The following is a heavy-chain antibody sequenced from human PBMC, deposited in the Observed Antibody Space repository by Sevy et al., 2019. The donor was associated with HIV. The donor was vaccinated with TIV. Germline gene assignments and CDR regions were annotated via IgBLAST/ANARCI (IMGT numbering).Heavy chain of an antibody. CDR2: ISSSSSYI. Sequence: GGSLRLFCAASGFTFSSYSMNWVRQAPGKGLEWVSSISSSSSYIYYADSVKGRFTISRDNAKNSLYLQMNSLRAEDTAVYYCAREGRYCSSTSCYDDYYYGMDVWGQGTTVTVSS. CDR1: GFTFSSYS. CDR3: AREGRYCSSTSCYDDYYYGMDV. J-gene: IGHJ6*02. D-gene: IGHD2-2*01. V-gene: IGHV3-21*01.